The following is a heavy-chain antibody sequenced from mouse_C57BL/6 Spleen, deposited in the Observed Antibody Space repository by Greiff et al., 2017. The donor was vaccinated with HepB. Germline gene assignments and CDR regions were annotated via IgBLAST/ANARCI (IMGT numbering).Heavy chain of an antibody. CDR1: GYTFTSYD. CDR2: IYPRDGST. Sequence: VQLKESGPELVKPGASVKLSCKASGYTFTSYDINWVKQRPGQGLEWIGWIYPRDGSTKYNEKFKGKATLTVDTSSSTAYMELHSLTSEDSAVYFCARGGTTVVVDWYFDVWGTGTTVTVSS. CDR3: ARGGTTVVVDWYFDV. V-gene: IGHV1-85*01. J-gene: IGHJ1*03. D-gene: IGHD1-1*01.